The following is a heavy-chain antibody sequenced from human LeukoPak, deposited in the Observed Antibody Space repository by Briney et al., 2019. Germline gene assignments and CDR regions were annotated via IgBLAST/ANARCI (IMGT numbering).Heavy chain of an antibody. D-gene: IGHD3-22*01. CDR1: GGTFSRHA. Sequence: SVMVSCKASGGTFSRHALIWVRQAPGQGLEWMGGIIPIFGTSDYAQKFQGRVTITADKSTSTVYMELKDLRVDDTAVYHCARGRPYDSSDYYPENFQNWGQGTLVTVSS. CDR3: ARGRPYDSSDYYPENFQN. CDR2: IIPIFGTS. J-gene: IGHJ1*01. V-gene: IGHV1-69*06.